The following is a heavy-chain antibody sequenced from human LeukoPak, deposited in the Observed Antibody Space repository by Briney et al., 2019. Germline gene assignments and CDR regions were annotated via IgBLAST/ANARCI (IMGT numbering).Heavy chain of an antibody. CDR1: GYSISSSYY. CDR2: IYHSGST. J-gene: IGHJ4*02. CDR3: AIGVVGAPADY. V-gene: IGHV4-38-2*02. Sequence: SETLSLTCTVSGYSISSSYYWGWIRQPPGKGLEYIGSIYHSGSTYYNPSLKSRVTISVDTSKNQFSLKLSSVTAADTAVYYCAIGVVGAPADYWGQGTLVTVSS. D-gene: IGHD1-26*01.